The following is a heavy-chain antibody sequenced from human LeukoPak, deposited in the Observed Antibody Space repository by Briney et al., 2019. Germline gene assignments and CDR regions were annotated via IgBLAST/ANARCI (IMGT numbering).Heavy chain of an antibody. D-gene: IGHD3-10*01. Sequence: SETLSLTCTVSGGSINSYYWSWIRQPAGKGLEWIGRIYTSGSTNYNPSLKSRVTMSVDTSKNQFSLKLTSVTAADTAVYYCARDAAYYYGSGSYYYFDYWGQGTLVTVSS. V-gene: IGHV4-4*07. J-gene: IGHJ4*02. CDR3: ARDAAYYYGSGSYYYFDY. CDR1: GGSINSYY. CDR2: IYTSGST.